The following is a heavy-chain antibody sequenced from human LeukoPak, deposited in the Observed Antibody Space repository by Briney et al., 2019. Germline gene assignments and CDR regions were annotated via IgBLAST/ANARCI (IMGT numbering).Heavy chain of an antibody. CDR2: ISYDGSNK. CDR3: AKDLEITIFGVVTHSAIDY. Sequence: GRSLRLSCAASGFTFSSYGMHWVRQAPGKGLEWVAVISYDGSNKYYADSVKARFTISRDNSKNTLYLQMNSLRAEDTAVYYCAKDLEITIFGVVTHSAIDYWGQGTLVTVSS. D-gene: IGHD3-3*01. CDR1: GFTFSSYG. V-gene: IGHV3-30*18. J-gene: IGHJ4*02.